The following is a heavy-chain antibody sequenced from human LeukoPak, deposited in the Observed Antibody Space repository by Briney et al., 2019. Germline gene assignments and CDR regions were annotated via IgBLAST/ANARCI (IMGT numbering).Heavy chain of an antibody. Sequence: GGSLRLSCAASRFTFSSYGMHWVRQAPGKGLEWVAYIRFDGSNKDYADSVKGRFTISRDNSKNTLYLQMNSLRAEDTAVYYCAKDLATKGNCGGDCYSFXYWGQGTLVTVSS. D-gene: IGHD2-21*01. CDR3: AKDLATKGNCGGDCYSFXY. V-gene: IGHV3-30*02. J-gene: IGHJ4*02. CDR1: RFTFSSYG. CDR2: IRFDGSNK.